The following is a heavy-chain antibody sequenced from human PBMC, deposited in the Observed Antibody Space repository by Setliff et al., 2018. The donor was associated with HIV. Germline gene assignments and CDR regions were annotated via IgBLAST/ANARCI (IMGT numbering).Heavy chain of an antibody. CDR3: AGSRGYFVKAE. D-gene: IGHD3-22*01. Sequence: GGSLRLSCAASGFTFSRHWMSWVRQAPGKGLEWVANINQNGREKYYVASVKGRFTISRDNAKDSLYLQMNSLRGEDTAVYYCAGSRGYFVKAEWGQGTLVTVSS. CDR2: INQNGREK. V-gene: IGHV3-7*01. J-gene: IGHJ4*02. CDR1: GFTFSRHW.